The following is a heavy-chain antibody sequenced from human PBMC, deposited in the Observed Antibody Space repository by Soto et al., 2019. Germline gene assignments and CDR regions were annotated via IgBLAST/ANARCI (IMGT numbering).Heavy chain of an antibody. Sequence: PGWSLRLSCAASVFTFSSYSMNWVRQAPGKWLEWFSSISISSSYIXXAESVKGRXTISRDNAKNSXYLQMXSLRAGDTTVYYCASPRDCYDGSGYSGNWGQGX. D-gene: IGHD3-22*01. J-gene: IGHJ4*02. CDR2: ISISSSYI. V-gene: IGHV3-21*01. CDR1: VFTFSSYS. CDR3: ASPRDCYDGSGYSGN.